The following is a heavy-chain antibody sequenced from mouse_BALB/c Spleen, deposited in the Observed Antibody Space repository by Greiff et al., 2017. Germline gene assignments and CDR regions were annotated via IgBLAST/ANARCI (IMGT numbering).Heavy chain of an antibody. D-gene: IGHD2-4*01. CDR2: INPSNGRT. V-gene: IGHV1S81*02. CDR3: ARGSTMITIAY. CDR1: GYTFTSYW. J-gene: IGHJ3*01. Sequence: QVQLQQPGAELVKPVASVKLSCKASGYTFTSYWMHWVKQRPGQGLEWIGEINPSNGRTNYNEKFKSKATLTVDKSSSTAYMQLSSLTSEDSAVYYCARGSTMITIAYWGQGTLVTVSA.